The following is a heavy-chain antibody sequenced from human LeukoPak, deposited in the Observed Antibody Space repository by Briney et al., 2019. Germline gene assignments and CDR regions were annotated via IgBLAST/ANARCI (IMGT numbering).Heavy chain of an antibody. D-gene: IGHD6-19*01. Sequence: GGSLRLSCAAYGFTFSNYYMSWIRQAPGKGMEWVSYISSSGSNRYYADSVKGRFTISRDNAKNSLYLQMNSLRVEDTAVYYCARDQLFWDSSGWYMSGDYYYYMDVWGKGTTVTVSS. V-gene: IGHV3-11*01. CDR1: GFTFSNYY. CDR2: ISSSGSNR. J-gene: IGHJ6*03. CDR3: ARDQLFWDSSGWYMSGDYYYYMDV.